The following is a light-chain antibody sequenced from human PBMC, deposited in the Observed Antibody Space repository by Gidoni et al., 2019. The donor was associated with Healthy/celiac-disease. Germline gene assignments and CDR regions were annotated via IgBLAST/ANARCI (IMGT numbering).Light chain of an antibody. CDR1: SAHSSDA. CDR2: LNSDGSH. J-gene: IGLJ3*02. V-gene: IGLV4-69*01. Sequence: HLVLTQSPSASASLGSSVQLTCTLSSAHSSDAIAWHQQKPAKGPRYLMKLNSDGSHSKGDGIPDRFSGSSSGAERYPTISSLQSEYESDYYCQTWGTGSWVFGGGTKLTVL. CDR3: QTWGTGSWV.